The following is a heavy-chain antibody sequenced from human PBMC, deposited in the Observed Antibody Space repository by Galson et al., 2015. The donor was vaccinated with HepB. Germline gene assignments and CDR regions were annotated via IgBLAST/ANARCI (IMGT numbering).Heavy chain of an antibody. CDR2: ISSSSSYI. CDR1: GFTFSDYN. V-gene: IGHV3-21*01. D-gene: IGHD3-22*01. J-gene: IGHJ4*02. CDR3: ARDRIHSSGYFEGRDSSLGDY. Sequence: SLRLSCAVSGFTFSDYNMNWVRQAPGKGLEWVSSISSSSSYIYYADSMKDRFTISRDNAKNLLYLQMNSLRAEDTAVYYCARDRIHSSGYFEGRDSSLGDYWGQGTLVTVSS.